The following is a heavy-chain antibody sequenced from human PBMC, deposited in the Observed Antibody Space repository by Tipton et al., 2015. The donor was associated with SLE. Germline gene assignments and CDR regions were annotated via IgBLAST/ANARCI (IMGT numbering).Heavy chain of an antibody. D-gene: IGHD3-22*01. CDR3: ARARGNYALGY. J-gene: IGHJ4*02. CDR2: INHSGST. CDR1: GGSISSHY. V-gene: IGHV4-34*01. Sequence: TLSLTCTVSGGSISSHYWSWIRQPPGKGLEWIGEINHSGSTNYNPSLKSRVTISVDTSENQFSLKLSSVAAADTAVYYCARARGNYALGYWGQGTLVTVSS.